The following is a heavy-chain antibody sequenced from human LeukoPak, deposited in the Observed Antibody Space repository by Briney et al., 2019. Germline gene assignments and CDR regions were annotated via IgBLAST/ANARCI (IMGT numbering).Heavy chain of an antibody. CDR2: LSSWSTYI. Sequence: GGSLKLSCAASGNTFNRHTMKWVRQAPGKGLEWVSSLSSWSTYIYDAISVGGRFTSSRDNAKNSLYLQMNSLRAEDTALYYCGREPLWFQSSSQDPMDYWGQGSLVTVSS. CDR1: GNTFNRHT. D-gene: IGHD3-10*01. V-gene: IGHV3-21*01. J-gene: IGHJ4*02. CDR3: GREPLWFQSSSQDPMDY.